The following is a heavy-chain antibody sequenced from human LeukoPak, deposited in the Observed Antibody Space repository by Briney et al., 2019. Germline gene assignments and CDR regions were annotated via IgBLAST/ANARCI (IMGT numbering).Heavy chain of an antibody. CDR2: VRTKTNNYAT. CDR1: GVMFSGSA. D-gene: IGHD2-15*01. V-gene: IGHV3-73*01. Sequence: GSLRLSCAASGVMFSGSAMQWVRQGSGQGLEWVGRVRTKTNNYATTYSASVKGRFTISRDDSKNTTYLQMNSLKTEDTAVYYCARLGYCSDNSCYGFDYWGQGTLVTVSS. CDR3: ARLGYCSDNSCYGFDY. J-gene: IGHJ4*02.